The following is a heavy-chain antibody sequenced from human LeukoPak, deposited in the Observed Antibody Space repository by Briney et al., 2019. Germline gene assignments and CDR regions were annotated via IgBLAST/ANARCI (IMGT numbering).Heavy chain of an antibody. Sequence: SETLSLTCTISGGSISSSSYYWGWIRQPPGKGLEWIGSIYYSGSTYYNPSLKSRVTISVDTSKNQFSLKLSSVTAADTAVYYCARGGTQLVRGYYYYYYMDVWGKGTTVTVSS. V-gene: IGHV4-39*07. J-gene: IGHJ6*03. CDR2: IYYSGST. CDR1: GGSISSSSYY. CDR3: ARGGTQLVRGYYYYYYMDV. D-gene: IGHD6-6*01.